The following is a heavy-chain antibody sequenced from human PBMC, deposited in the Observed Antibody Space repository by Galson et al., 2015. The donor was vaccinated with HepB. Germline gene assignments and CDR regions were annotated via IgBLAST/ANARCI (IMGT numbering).Heavy chain of an antibody. D-gene: IGHD2-21*01. CDR2: INPNSGDT. CDR3: AREAASRLRYDY. CDR1: GYTFTGYY. J-gene: IGHJ4*02. Sequence: SVKVSCKASGYTFTGYYMHWVRQAPGQGLEWMGRINPNSGDTNYAQKFQSRVTMTRDTSISTAYMEVSRLRSDDTVVYYCAREAASRLRYDYWGQGTLVTVSS. V-gene: IGHV1-2*05.